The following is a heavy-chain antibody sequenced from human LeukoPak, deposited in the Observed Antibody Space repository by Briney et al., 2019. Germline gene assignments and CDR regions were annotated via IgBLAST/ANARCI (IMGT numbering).Heavy chain of an antibody. Sequence: ASVKVSCKASGYTFSSNDINWVRQATGQGLEWMGWMNPNSGNTGYAQKFQGRVTMTRNTSISTAYMELSSLRSEDTAVYYCARDYSSGWYFRYRWFDPWGQGTLVTVSS. CDR3: ARDYSSGWYFRYRWFDP. CDR1: GYTFSSND. D-gene: IGHD6-19*01. CDR2: MNPNSGNT. V-gene: IGHV1-8*01. J-gene: IGHJ5*02.